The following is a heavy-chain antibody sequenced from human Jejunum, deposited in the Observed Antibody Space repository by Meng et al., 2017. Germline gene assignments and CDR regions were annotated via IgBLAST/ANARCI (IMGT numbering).Heavy chain of an antibody. J-gene: IGHJ4*02. Sequence: SLKQSGPTLVKPRKTLTLTCTFSGFSFTTRREGVGWIRQPPGKALEWLALIYWNDDKRHSPSLQSRLTITKDTSKNQVILTMTDMDPLDTATYYCAHTDQRWDHGQYAYDKWGQGSLVTVSS. CDR1: GFSFTTRREG. V-gene: IGHV2-5*01. CDR2: IYWNDDK. CDR3: AHTDQRWDHGQYAYDK. D-gene: IGHD4/OR15-4a*01.